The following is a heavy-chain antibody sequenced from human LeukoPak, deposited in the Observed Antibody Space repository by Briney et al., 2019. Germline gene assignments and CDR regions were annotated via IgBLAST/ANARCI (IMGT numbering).Heavy chain of an antibody. CDR2: ISWDGGST. CDR3: AKQGRTYSNLYYFDY. Sequence: GGSLRLSCAASGFTFDDYTMHWVRQAPGKGLEWVSLISWDGGSTYYADSVKGRFTISRDNSKNSLYLQMNSLRTEDTALYYCAKQGRTYSNLYYFDYWGQGTLVTVSS. D-gene: IGHD4-11*01. CDR1: GFTFDDYT. V-gene: IGHV3-43*01. J-gene: IGHJ4*02.